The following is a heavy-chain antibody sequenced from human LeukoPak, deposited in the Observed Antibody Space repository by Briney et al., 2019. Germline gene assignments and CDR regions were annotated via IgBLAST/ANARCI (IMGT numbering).Heavy chain of an antibody. D-gene: IGHD1-26*01. Sequence: SETLSLTCTVSGGSIDNYYWSWIRQPPGEGLEWIGHILYSGTTSYTPSLKSRVTISLDTSKNQFSLKLSSVTAADTAVYYCARHIRELLDNHVWFDPWGQGTLVTVSS. V-gene: IGHV4-59*08. CDR2: ILYSGTT. CDR3: ARHIRELLDNHVWFDP. CDR1: GGSIDNYY. J-gene: IGHJ5*02.